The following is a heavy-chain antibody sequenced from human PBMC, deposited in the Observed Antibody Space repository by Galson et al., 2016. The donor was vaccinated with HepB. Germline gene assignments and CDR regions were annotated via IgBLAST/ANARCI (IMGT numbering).Heavy chain of an antibody. J-gene: IGHJ4*01. CDR2: ISYGGGTI. V-gene: IGHV3-48*01. CDR3: ARTGAPAGPYSFDY. Sequence: LRLSCAAASGFSFSNYNMNWVRQAPGKGLEWLSYISYGGGTIDYADSVRGRFTISRDNANNALYLQMDSLRVEDTAVYYCARTGAPAGPYSFDYWGQGTLVTVSS. CDR1: GFSFSNYN. D-gene: IGHD6-19*01.